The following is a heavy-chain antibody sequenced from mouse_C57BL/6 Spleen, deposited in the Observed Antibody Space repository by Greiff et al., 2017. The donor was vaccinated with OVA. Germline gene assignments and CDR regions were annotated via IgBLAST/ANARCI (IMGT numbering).Heavy chain of an antibody. CDR2: IDPENGDT. Sequence: EVQLQQPGAELVMPGASVKLSCTASGFNIKDDYMHWVKQRPEQGLEWIGWIDPENGDTEYASKFQGKATITADTSSNTAYLQLSSLTSEDTAVYYCTTAGSFDYWGQGTTLTVSS. J-gene: IGHJ2*01. CDR3: TTAGSFDY. V-gene: IGHV14-4*01. CDR1: GFNIKDDY.